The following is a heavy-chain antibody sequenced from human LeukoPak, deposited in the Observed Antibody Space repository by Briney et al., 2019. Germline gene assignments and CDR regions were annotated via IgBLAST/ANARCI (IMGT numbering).Heavy chain of an antibody. V-gene: IGHV3-74*01. D-gene: IGHD6-13*01. CDR2: INSDGSST. Sequence: PGGSLRLSCAASGFTFSSYWMHWVRQAPGKGLVWVSRINSDGSSTSYADSVRGRFTISRDNAKNTLYLQMNSLRAEDTAVYYCARERSIAAAGVLLGGGMDVWDQGTTVTVSS. CDR3: ARERSIAAAGVLLGGGMDV. J-gene: IGHJ6*02. CDR1: GFTFSSYW.